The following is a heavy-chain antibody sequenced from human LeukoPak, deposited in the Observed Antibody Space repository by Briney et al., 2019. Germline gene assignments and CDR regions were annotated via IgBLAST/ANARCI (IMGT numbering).Heavy chain of an antibody. J-gene: IGHJ5*02. CDR2: IYYSGGT. V-gene: IGHV4-39*07. CDR1: GGSISSSSYY. Sequence: SETLSLTCTVSGGSISSSSYYWGWIRQPPGKGLEWIGSIYYSGGTFSNPSLKSRVTMSLDTSKNQFSLNLTSVTAADTAVYYCAREHIIMPLPNRFDPWGQGTLVTVSS. D-gene: IGHD3-10*01. CDR3: AREHIIMPLPNRFDP.